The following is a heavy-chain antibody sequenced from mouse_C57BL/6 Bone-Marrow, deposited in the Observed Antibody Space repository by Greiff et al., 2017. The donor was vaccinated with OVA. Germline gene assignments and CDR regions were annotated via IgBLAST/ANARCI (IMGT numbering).Heavy chain of an antibody. D-gene: IGHD2-2*01. Sequence: QVQLQQSGAELARPGASVKMSCKASGYTFTSYTMHWVKQRPGQGLEWIGYINPSSGYTKYNQKFKDKATLTADKSSSTAYMQLSSLTSEDSAVYYCARYRLLWFFYYAMDYWGQGTSVTVSS. V-gene: IGHV1-4*01. CDR1: GYTFTSYT. CDR2: INPSSGYT. CDR3: ARYRLLWFFYYAMDY. J-gene: IGHJ4*01.